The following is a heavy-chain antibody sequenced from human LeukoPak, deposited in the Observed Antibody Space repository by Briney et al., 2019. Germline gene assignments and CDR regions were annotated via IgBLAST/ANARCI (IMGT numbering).Heavy chain of an antibody. J-gene: IGHJ5*02. Sequence: ASVKVSCKASGYTFTSYDINRVRQATGQGLEWMGWMNPNSGNTGYAQKFQGRVTMTRNTSISTAYMELSSLRSEDTAVYYCARAPLGIAHPFDPWGQGTLVTVSS. CDR2: MNPNSGNT. CDR3: ARAPLGIAHPFDP. V-gene: IGHV1-8*01. D-gene: IGHD6-13*01. CDR1: GYTFTSYD.